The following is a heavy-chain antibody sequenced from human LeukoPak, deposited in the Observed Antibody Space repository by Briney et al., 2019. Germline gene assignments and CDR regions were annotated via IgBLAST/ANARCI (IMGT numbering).Heavy chain of an antibody. CDR3: ARAAVADFFDY. J-gene: IGHJ4*02. CDR2: IKQDGTEK. V-gene: IGHV3-7*03. Sequence: GGSLRLSCAASGFTFSTYWMSWVRRAPGKGLEWVAVIKQDGTEKYYVDSVKGRFTISRDNAKNSLYLQMNSLTAEDTAVYYCARAAVADFFDYWGQGTLVTVSS. D-gene: IGHD6-19*01. CDR1: GFTFSTYW.